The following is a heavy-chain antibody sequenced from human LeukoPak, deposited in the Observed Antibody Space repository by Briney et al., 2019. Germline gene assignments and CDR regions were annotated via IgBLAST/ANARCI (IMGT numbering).Heavy chain of an antibody. CDR3: ARGDCSGGSCFLPEYFQH. J-gene: IGHJ1*01. Sequence: ASVKVSCKASGYTFSSYGINWVRLAPGQGLEWMGWISAYNGDTNYAQKLQGRVTMTTDTSTNTAYMELRSLRSDDTAVYYCARGDCSGGSCFLPEYFQHWGQGTLVTVSS. CDR2: ISAYNGDT. D-gene: IGHD2-15*01. V-gene: IGHV1-18*01. CDR1: GYTFSSYG.